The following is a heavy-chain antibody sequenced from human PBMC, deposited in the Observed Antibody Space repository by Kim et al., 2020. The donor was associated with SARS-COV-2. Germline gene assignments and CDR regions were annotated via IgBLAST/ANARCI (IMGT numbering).Heavy chain of an antibody. J-gene: IGHJ4*02. V-gene: IGHV3-53*01. CDR2: SNSGTT. D-gene: IGHD1-26*01. Sequence: SNSGTTTYADSVKGRFTISRDNSKNTLYLQMNSLRDEDTAVYYCARGWAYWGQGTLVTVSS. CDR3: ARGWAY.